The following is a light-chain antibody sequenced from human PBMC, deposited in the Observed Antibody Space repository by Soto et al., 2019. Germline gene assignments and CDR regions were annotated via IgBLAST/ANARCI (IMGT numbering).Light chain of an antibody. CDR3: QQYDSSPLT. Sequence: EIVLTQSPGTLSWSTGERATLSCRASQSVSSSYLAWYQQKPGQAPRLLIYGASSRATGIPDRFSGSGSGTDFTLTISRLEPEDFAVYYCQQYDSSPLTFGGGTKVEIK. CDR2: GAS. J-gene: IGKJ4*01. V-gene: IGKV3-20*01. CDR1: QSVSSSY.